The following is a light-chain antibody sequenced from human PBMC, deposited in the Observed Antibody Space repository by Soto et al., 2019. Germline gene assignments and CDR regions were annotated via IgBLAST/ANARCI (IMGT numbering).Light chain of an antibody. CDR1: QSISSW. CDR2: KAS. V-gene: IGKV1-5*03. Sequence: DIQMTQSPSTLSASVGDRVTITCRASQSISSWLAWYQQKPGKAPKLLIYKASILESGVPSRFSGSGSGTEFTLTISSLQPDDFATYYCQQYNSYSWTFGEGTKVEFK. CDR3: QQYNSYSWT. J-gene: IGKJ1*01.